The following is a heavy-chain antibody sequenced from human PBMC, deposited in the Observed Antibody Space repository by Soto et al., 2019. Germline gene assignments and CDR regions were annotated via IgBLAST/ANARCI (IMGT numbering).Heavy chain of an antibody. J-gene: IGHJ5*02. D-gene: IGHD6-13*01. CDR1: GFTFSSYT. V-gene: IGHV3-21*01. CDR2: ISSSGDYT. Sequence: GGSLRLSCAASGFTFSSYTMNWVRQAPGKGLEWVSSISSSGDYTYYADSMKGRVTISRDNAKNSLYLRVTSLRAEDAAFYYCARETGYTTTWTNWFDPWGQGALVTVSS. CDR3: ARETGYTTTWTNWFDP.